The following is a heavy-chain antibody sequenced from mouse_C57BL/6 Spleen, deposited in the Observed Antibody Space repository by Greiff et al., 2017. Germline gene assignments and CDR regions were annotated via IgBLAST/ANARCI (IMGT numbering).Heavy chain of an antibody. D-gene: IGHD1-1*01. Sequence: QVQLQQPGAELVKPGASVKLSCKASGYTFTSYWMHWVKQRPGRGLEWIGRIDPTSGGSKYNEKFKSKATLTGDKPSSTAYMQLSILTSEDSAVYYCARDYYGRRVDYWGQGTTLTVSS. CDR2: IDPTSGGS. CDR3: ARDYYGRRVDY. J-gene: IGHJ2*01. V-gene: IGHV1-72*01. CDR1: GYTFTSYW.